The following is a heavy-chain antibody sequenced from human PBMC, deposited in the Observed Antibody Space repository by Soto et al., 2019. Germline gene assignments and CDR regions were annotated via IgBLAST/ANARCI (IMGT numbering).Heavy chain of an antibody. CDR2: IYYNGYT. J-gene: IGHJ4*02. Sequence: SETLSLTCPVSGGSISSYYWSWIRQPPGKGLEWVAYIYYNGYTSYNPSLKSRVTISMDTSKNQFSLKLSSVTAADTAVYYCARVGPSYCSGSSYYSEGVWIDYWGRGTLVTVSS. CDR3: ARVGPSYCSGSSYYSEGVWIDY. V-gene: IGHV4-59*01. D-gene: IGHD2-15*01. CDR1: GGSISSYY.